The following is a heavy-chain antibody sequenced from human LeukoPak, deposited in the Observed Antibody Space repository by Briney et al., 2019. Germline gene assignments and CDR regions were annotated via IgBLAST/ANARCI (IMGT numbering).Heavy chain of an antibody. Sequence: AGGSLRLSCVASGSTLRSYSMNWVRQAPGKGLEWVSSISSSSYIYYADSVKGRFTISRDNAKNSLYLQMNSLRAEDTAVYYCARTLLIAAAGPWSYGMDVWGQGTTVTVSS. J-gene: IGHJ6*02. CDR3: ARTLLIAAAGPWSYGMDV. D-gene: IGHD6-13*01. CDR2: ISSSSYI. CDR1: GSTLRSYS. V-gene: IGHV3-21*01.